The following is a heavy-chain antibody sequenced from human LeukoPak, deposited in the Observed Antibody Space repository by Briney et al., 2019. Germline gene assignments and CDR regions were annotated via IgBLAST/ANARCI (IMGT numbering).Heavy chain of an antibody. CDR3: ARHGYTASHYFLDY. J-gene: IGHJ4*02. CDR2: IYTTGKT. CDR1: SGSMNIYY. D-gene: IGHD3-16*01. Sequence: SETLSLTCTVSSGSMNIYYWGWVRQPAGRGLEWIGRIYTTGKTDYDPSLKSRLTMSVDTSKRQFSLNLRSVSAADTAIYYCARHGYTASHYFLDYWSQGILVTVSS. V-gene: IGHV4-4*07.